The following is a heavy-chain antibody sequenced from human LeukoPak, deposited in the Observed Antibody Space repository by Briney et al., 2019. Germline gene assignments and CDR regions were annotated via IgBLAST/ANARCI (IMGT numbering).Heavy chain of an antibody. Sequence: ASVKVSCKASGYTFTRYGISWVRQAPGQGLEWMGWISAYNGNTNYAQKLQGRVTMTTDTSTSTAYMELRSLRSDDTAVYYCAREVPLYYYDSSGYFDYWGQGTLVTVSS. CDR1: GYTFTRYG. V-gene: IGHV1-18*01. CDR3: AREVPLYYYDSSGYFDY. D-gene: IGHD3-22*01. J-gene: IGHJ4*02. CDR2: ISAYNGNT.